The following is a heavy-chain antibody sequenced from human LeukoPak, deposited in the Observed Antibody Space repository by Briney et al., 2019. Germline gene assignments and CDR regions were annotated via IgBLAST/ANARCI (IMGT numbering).Heavy chain of an antibody. CDR2: ISWDSGSI. CDR3: AKDRNWGGQDALHV. CDR1: GFSFPDYA. Sequence: PGGSLRLSCTASGFSFPDYAMHWVRQSPGEGLEWVSLISWDSGSIAYADSVKGRFTISRDNAKNSLFLQMNSLGPEDTALYYCAKDRNWGGQDALHVWGQGTMVIVSS. V-gene: IGHV3-9*01. D-gene: IGHD7-27*01. J-gene: IGHJ3*01.